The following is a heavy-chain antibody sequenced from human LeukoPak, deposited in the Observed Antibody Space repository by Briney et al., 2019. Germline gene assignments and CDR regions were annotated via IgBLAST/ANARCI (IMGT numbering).Heavy chain of an antibody. CDR3: ARAQPRLSGGNPLDY. V-gene: IGHV1-69*05. D-gene: IGHD4-23*01. CDR1: GGTFSSYA. Sequence: SVKVSCKASGGTFSSYAISWVRLAPGQGLEWMGGIIPIFGTANYAQKFQGRVTITTDESTSTAYMELSSLRSEDTAVYYCARAQPRLSGGNPLDYWAREPWSPSPQ. J-gene: IGHJ4*02. CDR2: IIPIFGTA.